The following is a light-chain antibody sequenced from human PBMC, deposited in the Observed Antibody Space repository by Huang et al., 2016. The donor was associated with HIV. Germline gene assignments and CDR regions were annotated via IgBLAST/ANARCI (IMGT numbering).Light chain of an antibody. CDR3: MQGTHWPPYT. CDR1: QSLVHSDGNTY. CDR2: KVS. Sequence: DVVLTRSPLSLPVTLGQPASISCKSSQSLVHSDGNTYLTWFQQRPGQSPWCLIYKVSNRDSGVPGRFSGSGSGTDFTLKISRVEAEDIGVYYCMQGTHWPPYTFGPGTKLEIK. J-gene: IGKJ2*01. V-gene: IGKV2-30*02.